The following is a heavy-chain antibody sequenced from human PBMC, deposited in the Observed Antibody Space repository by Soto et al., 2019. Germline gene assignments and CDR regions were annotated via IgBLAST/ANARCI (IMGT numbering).Heavy chain of an antibody. J-gene: IGHJ4*02. V-gene: IGHV3-72*01. CDR3: TRVRLGSIRSSDY. CDR2: IKNKANSYTT. D-gene: IGHD3-3*02. CDR1: GFTFSDHY. Sequence: EVQLVESGGGLVQPEGSLRLSCAASGFTFSDHYMDWVRQAPGKGLEWVGRIKNKANSYTTEYAAPLKGRFIISRDDSKNSVFLQMNRLKTDDTAVYYCTRVRLGSIRSSDYWGQGILVTVSS.